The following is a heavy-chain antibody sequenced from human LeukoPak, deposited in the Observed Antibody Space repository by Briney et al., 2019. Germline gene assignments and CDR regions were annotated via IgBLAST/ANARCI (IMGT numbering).Heavy chain of an antibody. Sequence: PGGSLRLSCAASSFTFSSYNMNWVRQAPGKGLEWVSSISSSGSYIYYRDSVKGRFTISRDNAKNSLYLQMNSLRAEDTAVYYCARDNGRIAAAGTSLSDYYYMDVWGKGTTVTVSS. D-gene: IGHD6-13*01. V-gene: IGHV3-21*01. CDR2: ISSSGSYI. J-gene: IGHJ6*03. CDR1: SFTFSSYN. CDR3: ARDNGRIAAAGTSLSDYYYMDV.